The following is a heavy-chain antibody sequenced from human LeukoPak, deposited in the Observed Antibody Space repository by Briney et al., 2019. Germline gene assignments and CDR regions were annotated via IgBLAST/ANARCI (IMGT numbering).Heavy chain of an antibody. Sequence: ASVKVSCKASGYTFTGYYMHWVRQAPGQGLEWMGWINPNSGGTNYAQKFQGRVTMTRDTSISTAYMELSRLRSDDTAVYYCARLGHNWNYGFNYWGQGTLVTVSS. CDR2: INPNSGGT. V-gene: IGHV1-2*02. CDR3: ARLGHNWNYGFNY. D-gene: IGHD1-7*01. CDR1: GYTFTGYY. J-gene: IGHJ4*02.